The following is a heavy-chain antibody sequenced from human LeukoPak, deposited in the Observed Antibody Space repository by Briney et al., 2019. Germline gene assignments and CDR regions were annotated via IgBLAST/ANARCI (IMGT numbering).Heavy chain of an antibody. CDR3: GRDFGLTGTKRSFDI. Sequence: GGSLRLSCAASGFTFSGYSMSWVRQAPGKGLEWPSSISGSGGSTYYADSVKGRFTISRDNAKNTLYLQMNSLRADDTAVYYCGRDFGLTGTKRSFDIWGQGTMVTVSS. D-gene: IGHD1-7*01. CDR2: ISGSGGST. CDR1: GFTFSGYS. J-gene: IGHJ3*02. V-gene: IGHV3-23*01.